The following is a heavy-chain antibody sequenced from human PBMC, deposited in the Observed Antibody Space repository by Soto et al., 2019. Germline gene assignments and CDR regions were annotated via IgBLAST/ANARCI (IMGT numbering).Heavy chain of an antibody. CDR3: ASSPCPERMAAAGTCYYYGMDV. Sequence: SVKVSCKASGYTFTNYGISWVRQAPGQGLEWMGGIIPIFGTANYAQKFQGRVTNTADESTSTAYMELSSLRFEDTAVYYCASSPCPERMAAAGTCYYYGMDVWGQGTTVTVSS. D-gene: IGHD6-13*01. CDR2: IIPIFGTA. J-gene: IGHJ6*02. CDR1: GYTFTNYG. V-gene: IGHV1-69*13.